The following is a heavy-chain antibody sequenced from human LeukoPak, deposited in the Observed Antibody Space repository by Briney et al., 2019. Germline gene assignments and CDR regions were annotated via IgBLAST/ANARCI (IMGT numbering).Heavy chain of an antibody. V-gene: IGHV3-7*01. CDR2: IKYDGSEK. CDR3: ARDIEAAGLFFDY. J-gene: IGHJ4*02. D-gene: IGHD6-13*01. Sequence: GGSLRLSCAASGFTLSSYWMSWVRQAPGKRLEWVANIKYDGSEKNYVDSVKGRFAISRDNARNPLYLQMNSLRAEDTAVSYCARDIEAAGLFFDYWGQGTLVTVSS. CDR1: GFTLSSYW.